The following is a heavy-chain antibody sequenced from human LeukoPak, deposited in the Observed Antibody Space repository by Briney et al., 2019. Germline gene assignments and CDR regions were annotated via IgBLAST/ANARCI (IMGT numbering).Heavy chain of an antibody. CDR3: ASGIRERGFDY. D-gene: IGHD1-1*01. J-gene: IGHJ4*02. V-gene: IGHV3-21*01. CDR2: ISPTGGAI. CDR1: EFTFSNYK. Sequence: PGGSLRLSCAASEFTFSNYKMNWVRQAPGRGLEWVSSISPTGGAIFYADSLRGRFTISRDNAKNSLYLQMNSLRAEDTALYFCASGIRERGFDYWGQGTLVTVSS.